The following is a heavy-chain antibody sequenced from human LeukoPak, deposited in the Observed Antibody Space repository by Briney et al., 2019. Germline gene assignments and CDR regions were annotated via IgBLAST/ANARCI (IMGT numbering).Heavy chain of an antibody. D-gene: IGHD6-6*01. CDR3: AIPSIAARPPYYYYMDV. CDR2: MNPNSGNT. V-gene: IGHV1-8*01. CDR1: GYTFTSYD. J-gene: IGHJ6*03. Sequence: ASVKVSCKASGYTFTSYDINWVRQATGQGPEWMGWMNPNSGNTGYAQKFQGRVTMTRDTSTSTVYMELSSLRSEDTAVYYCAIPSIAARPPYYYYMDVWGKGTPVTVSS.